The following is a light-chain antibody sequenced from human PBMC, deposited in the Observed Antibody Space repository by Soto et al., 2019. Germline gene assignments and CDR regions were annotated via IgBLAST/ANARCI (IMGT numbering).Light chain of an antibody. J-gene: IGKJ1*01. V-gene: IGKV4-1*01. CDR1: QSVLYSSNNKNY. Sequence: DIVMTQSPDSLAVSLGERATINCKSSQSVLYSSNNKNYLAWYQQKPGQPPKLLIYWASTRESGVPDRFSGSGSGTDFTLTISSLQAEDVAVYYCQHYYSSPLTFGHGTTVEIK. CDR2: WAS. CDR3: QHYYSSPLT.